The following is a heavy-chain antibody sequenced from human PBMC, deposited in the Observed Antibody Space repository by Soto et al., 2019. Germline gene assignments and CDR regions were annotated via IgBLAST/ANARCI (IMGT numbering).Heavy chain of an antibody. CDR1: GGTFSSDA. J-gene: IGHJ6*01. Sequence: QVQLVQSGAEVKKPGSSVKVSCKASGGTFSSDAISWVRQAPGQGLEWMGGIIPIFGTANYARKFQGRVTIAADESTSQAYMERSSLRSEASAVYFCARGITGTVSYYYGMDVWGQGTTVPVS. D-gene: IGHD1-20*01. CDR3: ARGITGTVSYYYGMDV. V-gene: IGHV1-69*12. CDR2: IIPIFGTA.